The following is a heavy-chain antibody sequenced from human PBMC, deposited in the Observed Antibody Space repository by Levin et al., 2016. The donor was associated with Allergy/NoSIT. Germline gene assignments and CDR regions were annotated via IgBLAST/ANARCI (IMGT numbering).Heavy chain of an antibody. CDR3: ARAQTRYNWFDP. J-gene: IGHJ5*02. D-gene: IGHD1-14*01. Sequence: SETLSLTCTVSGGSISSGGYYWSWIRQHPGKGLEWIGYIYYSGSTYYNPSLKSRVTISVDTSKNQFSLKLSSVTAADTAVYYCARAQTRYNWFDPWGQGTLVTVSS. V-gene: IGHV4-31*03. CDR2: IYYSGST. CDR1: GGSISSGGYY.